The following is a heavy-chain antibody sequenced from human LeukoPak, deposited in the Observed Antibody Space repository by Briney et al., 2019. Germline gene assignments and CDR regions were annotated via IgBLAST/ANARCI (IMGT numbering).Heavy chain of an antibody. Sequence: SETLSLTCTVSGGSINNYYWSWIRQPPGKGLEWIGYIYYSGSTKYKPSLKSRVTISVDTSKNQFSLKLSSVTAADTAVYYCARGRFLDAFDIWGQGTMVTVSS. D-gene: IGHD3-3*01. CDR2: IYYSGST. CDR3: ARGRFLDAFDI. V-gene: IGHV4-59*01. CDR1: GGSINNYY. J-gene: IGHJ3*02.